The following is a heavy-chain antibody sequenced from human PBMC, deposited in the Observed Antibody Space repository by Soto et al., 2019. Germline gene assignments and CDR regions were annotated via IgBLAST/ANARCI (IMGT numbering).Heavy chain of an antibody. CDR3: ASHYDYVWGSYRNDY. CDR2: IYYSGST. D-gene: IGHD3-16*02. J-gene: IGHJ4*02. V-gene: IGHV4-39*01. CDR1: GGSISSSSYY. Sequence: SETLSLTCTVSGGSISSSSYYWGWIRQPPGKGLEWIGSIYYSGSTYYNPSLKSRVTISVDTSKNQFSLKLSSVTAADTAVYYCASHYDYVWGSYRNDYWGQGTLVTVSS.